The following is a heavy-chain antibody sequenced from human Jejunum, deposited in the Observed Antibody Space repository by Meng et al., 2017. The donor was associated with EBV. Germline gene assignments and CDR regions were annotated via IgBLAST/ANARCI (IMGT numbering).Heavy chain of an antibody. CDR1: GGSFSGYD. CDR3: ARRTGDYVVGY. D-gene: IGHD2-8*02. J-gene: IGHJ4*02. CDR2: VHFSGIT. Sequence: QVQLQQGGAGLLGPTGTLSLPCPVYGGSFSGYDWSLVSPPPRRGLEYFGEVHFSGITNYTQSLKSRVTMSVDASKNQFSLRLTSVTAADTAVYYCARRTGDYVVGYWGQGTLVTVSS. V-gene: IGHV4-34*02.